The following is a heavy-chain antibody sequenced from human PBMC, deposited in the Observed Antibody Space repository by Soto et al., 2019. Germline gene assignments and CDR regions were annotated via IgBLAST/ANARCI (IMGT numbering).Heavy chain of an antibody. V-gene: IGHV1-69*13. CDR3: ARSPSPCGGDCYAYFDY. CDR2: IIPLFGTA. J-gene: IGHJ4*02. D-gene: IGHD2-21*02. Sequence: GASVKASCKASGGTFSRYAINWVRQAPGHGLEWMGGIIPLFGTANYAQKFQGRVTITADESTSTAYMELSSLRSEDTAVYYCARSPSPCGGDCYAYFDYWGQGTLVTVSS. CDR1: GGTFSRYA.